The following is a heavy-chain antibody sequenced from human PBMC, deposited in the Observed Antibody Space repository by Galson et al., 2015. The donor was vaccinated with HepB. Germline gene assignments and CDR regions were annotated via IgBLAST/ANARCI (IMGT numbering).Heavy chain of an antibody. Sequence: SVKVSCKASGYTFTSYAMHWVRQAPGQRLEWMGWINAGNGNTKYSQKFQGRVTITRDTSASTAYMELSSLRSEDTAVYYCARSKPFQVGKALGGAFDIWGQGTMVTVSS. CDR2: INAGNGNT. V-gene: IGHV1-3*01. CDR3: ARSKPFQVGKALGGAFDI. D-gene: IGHD7-27*01. J-gene: IGHJ3*02. CDR1: GYTFTSYA.